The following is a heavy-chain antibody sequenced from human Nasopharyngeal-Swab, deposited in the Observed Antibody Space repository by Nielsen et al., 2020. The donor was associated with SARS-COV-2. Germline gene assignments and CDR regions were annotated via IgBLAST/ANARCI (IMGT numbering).Heavy chain of an antibody. CDR2: INPNSGGT. D-gene: IGHD6-19*01. Sequence: ASVKVSCKASGYTFTGYYMHWVRQAPGQGLEWMGWINPNSGGTNYAQKFQGWVTMTRDTSISTAYVELSRLRSDDTAVYYCARGGYSSGWPDRYGMDVWGQGTTVTVSS. CDR3: ARGGYSSGWPDRYGMDV. J-gene: IGHJ6*02. CDR1: GYTFTGYY. V-gene: IGHV1-2*04.